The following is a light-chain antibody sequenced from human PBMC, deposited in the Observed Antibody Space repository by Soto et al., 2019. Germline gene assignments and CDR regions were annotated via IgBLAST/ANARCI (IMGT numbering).Light chain of an antibody. CDR2: EVS. V-gene: IGLV2-14*01. J-gene: IGLJ2*01. CDR3: SSYTTSSTPVL. CDR1: SSDVGGYNY. Sequence: QSALTQPASVSGSLGQSITISCTGTSSDVGGYNYVSWYQQHPGKAPKLMIYEVSNRPSGVSKRFSGSKSGNTASLTISGLPAEDEDDYYCSSYTTSSTPVLFGGGTKVTVL.